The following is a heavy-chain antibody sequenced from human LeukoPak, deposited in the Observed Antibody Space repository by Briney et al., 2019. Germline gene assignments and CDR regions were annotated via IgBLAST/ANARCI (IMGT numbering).Heavy chain of an antibody. CDR3: ARLVVPAAMNGMDV. CDR2: ISAYNGNT. D-gene: IGHD2-2*01. CDR1: GYTFTSYG. J-gene: IGHJ6*02. Sequence: ASVKVSRKASGYTFTSYGISWVRQAPGQGLEWMGWISAYNGNTNYAQKLQGRVTMTTDPSTSTAYMELRSLRSDDTAVYYCARLVVPAAMNGMDVWGQGTTVTVSS. V-gene: IGHV1-18*01.